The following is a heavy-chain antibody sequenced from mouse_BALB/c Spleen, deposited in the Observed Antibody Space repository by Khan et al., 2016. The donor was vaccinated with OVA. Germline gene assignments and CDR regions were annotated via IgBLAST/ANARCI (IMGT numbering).Heavy chain of an antibody. CDR2: IWSGGST. CDR1: GFSLTTYG. CDR3: AKNYDYGEGLAY. D-gene: IGHD2-4*01. V-gene: IGHV2-2*02. Sequence: QMQLEESGPGLVQPSQSLSITCTVSGFSLTTYGVHWVRQSPGKGLEWLGVIWSGGSTANNAAFISRLSISKDNSTSQVFFKMNSLQANDTAIYYCAKNYDYGEGLAYWGQGTLVTVSA. J-gene: IGHJ3*01.